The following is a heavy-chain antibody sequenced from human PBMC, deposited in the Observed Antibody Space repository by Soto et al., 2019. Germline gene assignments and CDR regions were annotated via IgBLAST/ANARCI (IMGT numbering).Heavy chain of an antibody. D-gene: IGHD3-3*01. V-gene: IGHV3-21*01. CDR2: ISSSSSYI. CDR3: ARDSRHVLRFLEWLNNGMDV. J-gene: IGHJ6*02. CDR1: GFTFSSYS. Sequence: PVGSLRLSCAASGFTFSSYSMNWVRQAPGKGLEWVSSISSSSSYIYYADSVKGRFTISRDNAKNSLYLQMNSLRAEDTAVYYCARDSRHVLRFLEWLNNGMDVWGQGTTVIVSS.